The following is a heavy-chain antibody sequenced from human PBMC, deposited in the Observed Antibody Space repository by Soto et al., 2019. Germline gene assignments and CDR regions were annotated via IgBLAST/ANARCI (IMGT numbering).Heavy chain of an antibody. V-gene: IGHV4-4*08. CDR3: AREVAAAGDY. CDR2: IYYSVGT. Sequence: PSETLSLTCTVSGFSIISYYWSWIRQPPGKGLEWIGNIYYSVGTNYNPSLKSRVTISVDTSKNQFSLKLSSVTAADTAVYYCAREVAAAGDYWGQGTLVTVSS. D-gene: IGHD6-13*01. CDR1: GFSIISYY. J-gene: IGHJ4*02.